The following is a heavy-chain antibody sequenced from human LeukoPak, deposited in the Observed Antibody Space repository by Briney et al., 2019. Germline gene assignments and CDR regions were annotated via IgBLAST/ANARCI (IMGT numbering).Heavy chain of an antibody. Sequence: GGSLRLSCAASGFTFSSYSMNWVRQAPGKELEWVSYISSSSSATHYVDSVKGRFTISGDNSKNTLYLQMSTLRAEDTAVYYCVKSSGSSWYMFDYWGQGTLVTVSS. CDR3: VKSSGSSWYMFDY. V-gene: IGHV3-48*01. J-gene: IGHJ4*02. D-gene: IGHD6-13*01. CDR2: ISSSSSAT. CDR1: GFTFSSYS.